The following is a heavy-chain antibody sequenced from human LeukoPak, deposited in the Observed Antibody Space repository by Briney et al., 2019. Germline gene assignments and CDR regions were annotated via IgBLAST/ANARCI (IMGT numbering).Heavy chain of an antibody. CDR3: ARVGSSSWRNLDQYYFDY. CDR1: GFTFSSYW. Sequence: GGSLRLSCAASGFTFSSYWMHWVRQAPGKGLVWVSRINRDGSSTNYADSVKGRFTISRDNAKNSLYLQMNSLRAEDTAVYYCARVGSSSWRNLDQYYFDYWGQGTLVTVSS. J-gene: IGHJ4*02. V-gene: IGHV3-74*01. D-gene: IGHD6-13*01. CDR2: INRDGSST.